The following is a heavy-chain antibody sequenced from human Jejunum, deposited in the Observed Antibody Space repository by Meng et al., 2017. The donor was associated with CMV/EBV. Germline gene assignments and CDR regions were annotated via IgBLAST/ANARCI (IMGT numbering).Heavy chain of an antibody. J-gene: IGHJ4*02. V-gene: IGHV3-11*06. Sequence: VQLGESGVGLVKAGGCLGASVAASGLAFIDYYMSWILQAPGKGLQWVSYISKSDGNTNYADSVKGRFPVSRDNAKNSLYLQMNSLRAEDTAMYYCARVMRSGSPLNYWGQGTLVTVSS. CDR3: ARVMRSGSPLNY. CDR2: ISKSDGNT. CDR1: GLAFIDYY. D-gene: IGHD3-10*01.